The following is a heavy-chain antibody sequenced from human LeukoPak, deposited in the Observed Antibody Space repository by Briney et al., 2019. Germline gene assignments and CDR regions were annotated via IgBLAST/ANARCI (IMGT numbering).Heavy chain of an antibody. J-gene: IGHJ4*02. CDR2: INPNSGGT. V-gene: IGHV1-2*02. CDR3: ARGVAAADRYDY. D-gene: IGHD6-13*01. Sequence: GASVKVSCKASGYTFTGYYMHWVRQAPGQGLEWMGWINPNSGGTNYAQKFQGRVTMTRDTSISTAYMELRSLRSDDTAVYYCARGVAAADRYDYWGQGTLVTVSS. CDR1: GYTFTGYY.